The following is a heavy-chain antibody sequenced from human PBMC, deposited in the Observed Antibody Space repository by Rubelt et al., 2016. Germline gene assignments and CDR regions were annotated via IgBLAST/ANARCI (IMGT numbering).Heavy chain of an antibody. D-gene: IGHD6-19*01. J-gene: IGHJ3*02. CDR2: INAGNGNT. CDR1: GYTFTSYA. V-gene: IGHV1-3*01. CDR3: ARDSSGSLGGMVDI. Sequence: QVQLVQSGAEVKKPGASVKVSCKASGYTFTSYAMHWVRQAPGQRLEWMGWINAGNGNTKYSQKFQGRVTITRDTSASTAYMELSSLRSEDTAVYYCARDSSGSLGGMVDIWGQGTMVTVSS.